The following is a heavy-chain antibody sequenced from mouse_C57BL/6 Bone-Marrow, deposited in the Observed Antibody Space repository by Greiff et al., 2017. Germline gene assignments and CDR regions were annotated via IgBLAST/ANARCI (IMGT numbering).Heavy chain of an antibody. CDR1: GFSLTSYG. CDR2: IWSGGST. D-gene: IGHD1-1*01. CDR3: ARPYYGSSPWYFDV. V-gene: IGHV2-2*01. J-gene: IGHJ1*03. Sequence: VQLQQSGPGLVQPSQCLSITCTVSGFSLTSYGVHWVRQSPGKGLEWLGVIWSGGSTDYNAAFISNLSIRKDNSKSQVFFKMISLQADDTAIYYCARPYYGSSPWYFDVWGTGTTVTVSS.